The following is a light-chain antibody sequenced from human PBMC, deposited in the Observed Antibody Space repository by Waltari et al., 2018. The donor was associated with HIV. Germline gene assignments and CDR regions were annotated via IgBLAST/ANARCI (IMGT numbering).Light chain of an antibody. CDR1: KLGDKY. CDR2: QDD. V-gene: IGLV3-1*01. J-gene: IGLJ2*01. Sequence: SYELTQPPSVSVSPGQTASLTCSGDKLGDKYACWYQQKPGQSPVLVIYQDDKRPSGIPERFSGSNSGNTATLIISGTQAMDEADYYCQTWDSNILFGGGTKLTVL. CDR3: QTWDSNIL.